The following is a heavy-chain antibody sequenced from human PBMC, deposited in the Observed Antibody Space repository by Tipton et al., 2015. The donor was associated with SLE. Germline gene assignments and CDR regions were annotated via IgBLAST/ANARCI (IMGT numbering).Heavy chain of an antibody. CDR1: GGSFSSSNYF. V-gene: IGHV4-39*07. D-gene: IGHD3-10*01. Sequence: PGLVKPSETLSLTCSVSGGSFSSSNYFWAWVRQPPGKGLEWIGTISYSGRTYHNPSLESQVTISVDTSNNQFSLNLSSVTAADTAVYYCARAVWFRDQRRTFDIWGQGTMVTVSS. J-gene: IGHJ3*02. CDR3: ARAVWFRDQRRTFDI. CDR2: ISYSGRT.